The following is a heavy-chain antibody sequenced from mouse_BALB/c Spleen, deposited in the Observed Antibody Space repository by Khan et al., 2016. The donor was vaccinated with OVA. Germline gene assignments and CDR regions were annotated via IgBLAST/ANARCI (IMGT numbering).Heavy chain of an antibody. CDR1: GFTFSSYG. J-gene: IGHJ2*01. CDR3: ARMARTIN. V-gene: IGHV5-6-3*01. Sequence: EVELVESGGGLVQPGGSLKLSCAASGFTFSSYGMSWVRQTPDKRLELVATINSNGGSTYYPDSVTGRFTISSDNTKKIRYQQMSSLRSEDTAMYYCARMARTINWGQGTTLTVSS. CDR2: INSNGGST.